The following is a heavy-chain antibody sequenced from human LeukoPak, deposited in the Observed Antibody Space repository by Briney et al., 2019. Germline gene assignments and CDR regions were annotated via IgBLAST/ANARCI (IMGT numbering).Heavy chain of an antibody. CDR2: INHSGTI. J-gene: IGHJ5*01. V-gene: IGHV4-34*01. D-gene: IGHD4/OR15-4a*01. CDR1: GASFSYDY. CDR3: AEGVCAPRFGS. Sequence: SETLSLTCAVYGASFSYDYWSWIRQAPGKGLEWIGEINHSGTITYNPSLKSRVTISAEKSKSQFSLRLTSVTAADTAVYYCAEGVCAPRFGSWGQGTLVTVSS.